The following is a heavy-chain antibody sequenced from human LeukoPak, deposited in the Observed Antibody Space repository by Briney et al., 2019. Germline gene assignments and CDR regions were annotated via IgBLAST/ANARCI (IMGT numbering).Heavy chain of an antibody. CDR3: AVSDFWSGPAYYYYYGMDV. CDR1: GFTFSSYG. J-gene: IGHJ6*02. CDR2: IWYDGSNK. V-gene: IGHV3-33*01. D-gene: IGHD3-3*01. Sequence: PGGSLRLSCAASGFTFSSYGMHWVRQAPGKGLEWVAVIWYDGSNKYYADSVKGRFTISRDNSKNTLYLQMNSLRAEDTAVYYCAVSDFWSGPAYYYYYGMDVWGQGTTVTVSS.